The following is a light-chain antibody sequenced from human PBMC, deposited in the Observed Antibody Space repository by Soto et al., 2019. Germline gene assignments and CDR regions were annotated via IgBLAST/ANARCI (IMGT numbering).Light chain of an antibody. CDR1: QNVITY. J-gene: IGKJ1*01. Sequence: EIQMTQSPSSLSASVGDRVTITFRASQNVITYLNWYQQKPGKAPKLLIYGASALQSGVPARFSGSGSGTDFTLTISNMQREDFATYYCLQTYNLPRTFGQGTKVDIK. CDR3: LQTYNLPRT. CDR2: GAS. V-gene: IGKV1-39*01.